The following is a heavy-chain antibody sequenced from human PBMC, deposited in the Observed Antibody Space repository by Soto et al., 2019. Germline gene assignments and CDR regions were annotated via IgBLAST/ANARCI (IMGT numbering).Heavy chain of an antibody. CDR2: ISGSGGST. CDR1: GFTFSSYA. J-gene: IGHJ6*02. CDR3: AKGSGYCSSTSCSYYYYGMDV. V-gene: IGHV3-23*01. Sequence: GGSLRLSCAASGFTFSSYAMSWVRQAPGKGLEWVSAISGSGGSTYYADSVKGRFTISRDNSKNTLYLQMNSLRAEDTAVYYCAKGSGYCSSTSCSYYYYGMDVWGQGTTVTVSS. D-gene: IGHD2-2*01.